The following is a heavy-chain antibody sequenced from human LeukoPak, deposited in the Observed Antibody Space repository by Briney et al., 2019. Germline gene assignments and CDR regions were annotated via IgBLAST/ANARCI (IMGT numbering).Heavy chain of an antibody. CDR2: INPNSGGT. CDR1: GYTFTGYY. CDR3: ARSPASGGSYIDY. V-gene: IGHV1-2*02. Sequence: GASVKVSCKASGYTFTGYYMHWVRQAPGQGLEWMGWINPNSGGTNYAQKFQGRVTMTRDTSISTAYMELSRLRSDDTAVYYCARSPASGGSYIDYWGQGTLVTVSS. D-gene: IGHD1-26*01. J-gene: IGHJ4*02.